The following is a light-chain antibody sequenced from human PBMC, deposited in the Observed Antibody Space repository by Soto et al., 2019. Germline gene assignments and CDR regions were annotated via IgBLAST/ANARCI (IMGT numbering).Light chain of an antibody. CDR1: QSISNW. V-gene: IGKV1-5*03. CDR2: KAS. Sequence: DIKMTQSPSALSASLGDRVTITCRASQSISNWLAWYQHKPGKAPKILIYKASSLESGVPSRFSGSGSGTEFTLTISSLQPDDFAPYYCQQYNSYRWTSGQGAKV. CDR3: QQYNSYRWT. J-gene: IGKJ1*01.